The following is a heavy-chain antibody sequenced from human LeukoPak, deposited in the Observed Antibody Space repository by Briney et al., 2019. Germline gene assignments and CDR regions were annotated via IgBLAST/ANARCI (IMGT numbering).Heavy chain of an antibody. CDR1: GGSLSGYY. V-gene: IGHV4-34*01. CDR3: ARGVDSAKVGF. D-gene: IGHD3-3*01. J-gene: IGHJ4*02. CDR2: VHYSGSI. Sequence: SETLSLTCAVFGGSLSGYYWSWVRQAPGKGPEWIGEVHYSGSINYNPSLESRVTISADASKNQFSLKLTSATAADTAMYYCARGVDSAKVGFWGQGALVTVSS.